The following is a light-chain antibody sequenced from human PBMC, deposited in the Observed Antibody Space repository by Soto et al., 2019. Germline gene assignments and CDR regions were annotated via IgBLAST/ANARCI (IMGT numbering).Light chain of an antibody. V-gene: IGKV3-20*01. CDR2: GAS. CDR1: QSVRSNY. J-gene: IGKJ5*01. CDR3: QQYGSSPPIT. Sequence: EIVLTQSPGTLSLSPGERATLSCRASQSVRSNYLAWFQQKPGQAPRLLIFGASRRATGIPDRFSGSGSGTDFSLTISRLEPEDFAVYYCQQYGSSPPITFGQGTRLEIK.